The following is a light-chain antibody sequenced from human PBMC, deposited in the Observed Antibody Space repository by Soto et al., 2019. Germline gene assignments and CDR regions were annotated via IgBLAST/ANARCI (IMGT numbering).Light chain of an antibody. CDR2: EDN. CDR1: SSNIGGNS. CDR3: GSWDSSLSAYV. Sequence: QSVMTQPPSVSAAPGQKVTISCSGSSSNIGGNSVSWYQQLPGTAPKLLIYEDNKRPSGIPDRFSGSKSGTSATLGITGVQTGDEADYYCGSWDSSLSAYVFGTGTKLTVL. J-gene: IGLJ1*01. V-gene: IGLV1-51*01.